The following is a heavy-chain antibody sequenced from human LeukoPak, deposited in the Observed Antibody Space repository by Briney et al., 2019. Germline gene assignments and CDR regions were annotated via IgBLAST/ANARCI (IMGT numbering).Heavy chain of an antibody. V-gene: IGHV4-39*07. CDR3: ARGILPGDFDY. Sequence: SETLSLTCTVSGGSISSSSYYWGWIRQPPGKGLEWIGEINHSGSTNYNPSLKSRVTISVDTSKNQFSLKLSSVTAADTAVYYCARGILPGDFDYWGQGTLVTVSS. D-gene: IGHD3-9*01. J-gene: IGHJ4*02. CDR2: INHSGST. CDR1: GGSISSSSYY.